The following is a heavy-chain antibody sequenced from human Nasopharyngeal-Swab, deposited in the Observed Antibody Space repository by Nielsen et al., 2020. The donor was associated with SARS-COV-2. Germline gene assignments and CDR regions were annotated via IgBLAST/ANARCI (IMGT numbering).Heavy chain of an antibody. CDR2: IYSGGST. Sequence: GGSLRLSCAASGFTVSSNYMSWVRQAPGKGLEWVSVIYSGGSTYYADSVKGRFTISRDNSKNTLYLQMNSPRAEDTAVYYCARDLYGDYLNYFDYWGQGTLVTVSS. D-gene: IGHD4-17*01. CDR1: GFTVSSNY. CDR3: ARDLYGDYLNYFDY. V-gene: IGHV3-53*01. J-gene: IGHJ4*02.